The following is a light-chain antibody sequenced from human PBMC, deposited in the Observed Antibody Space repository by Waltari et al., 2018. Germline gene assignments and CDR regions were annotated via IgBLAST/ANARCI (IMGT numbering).Light chain of an antibody. CDR1: NIGTKS. J-gene: IGLJ2*01. CDR3: QVWDSATDQVA. Sequence: SYVLTQPPSVSVAPGKTARITCGGNNIGTKSVQWYQQGPGQVLVLVMYYDNDRPSGIPERFSGSNSGDSATLTITRVEAGDEADYYCQVWDSATDQVAFGGGTKLTVL. V-gene: IGLV3-21*01. CDR2: YDN.